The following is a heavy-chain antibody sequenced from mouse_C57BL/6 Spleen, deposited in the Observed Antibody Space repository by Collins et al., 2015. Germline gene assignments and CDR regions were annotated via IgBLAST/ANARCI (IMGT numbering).Heavy chain of an antibody. CDR2: IDPANGNT. V-gene: IGHV14-3*01. D-gene: IGHD2-1*01. CDR3: ARSLYGNYYFDY. Sequence: EVQLQQSVAELVRPGASVKLSCTASGFNIKNTYIHWVKQRPEQGLEWIGRIDPANGNTKYAPKFQGKATITADTSSNTAYLQLSSLTSEDTAIYYCARSLYGNYYFDYWGQGTTLTVSS. CDR1: GFNIKNTY. J-gene: IGHJ2*01.